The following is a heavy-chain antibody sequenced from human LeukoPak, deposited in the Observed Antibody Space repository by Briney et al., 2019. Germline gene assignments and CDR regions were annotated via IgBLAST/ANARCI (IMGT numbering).Heavy chain of an antibody. D-gene: IGHD2-15*01. Sequence: ASVKVSCKASGYTFTSYYMHWVRQAPGQGLECMGIINPSGGSTSYAQKFQGRVTITADKSTSTAYMELSSLRSEDTAVYYCARDYCSGGSCYPYYYYYMDVWGKGTTVTVSS. CDR2: INPSGGST. CDR3: ARDYCSGGSCYPYYYYYMDV. J-gene: IGHJ6*03. V-gene: IGHV1-46*01. CDR1: GYTFTSYY.